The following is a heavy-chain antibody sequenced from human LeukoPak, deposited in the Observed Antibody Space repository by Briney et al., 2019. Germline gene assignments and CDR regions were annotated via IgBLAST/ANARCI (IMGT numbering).Heavy chain of an antibody. J-gene: IGHJ4*02. D-gene: IGHD2-8*01. Sequence: GGSLRLSCAASGFTFSSYGMHWVRQAPGKGLEWVAFIRYNGSNKYYADSVKGRFTISRDNSKNTLYLQMNSLRAEDTAVYYCAKVFVFYGTRGFFDYWGQGTLVTVSS. CDR3: AKVFVFYGTRGFFDY. V-gene: IGHV3-30*02. CDR2: IRYNGSNK. CDR1: GFTFSSYG.